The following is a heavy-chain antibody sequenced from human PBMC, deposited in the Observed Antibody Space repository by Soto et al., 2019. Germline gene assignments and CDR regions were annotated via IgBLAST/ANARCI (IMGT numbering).Heavy chain of an antibody. CDR1: GFTFSSYA. Sequence: VGSLRLSCAASGFTFSSYAMHWVRQAPGKGLEWVAVISYDGSNKYYADSVKGRFTISRDNSKNTLYLQMNSLRAEDTAVYYCARGDGYEYYFDYWGQGTLVTVSS. V-gene: IGHV3-30-3*01. CDR2: ISYDGSNK. J-gene: IGHJ4*02. D-gene: IGHD5-12*01. CDR3: ARGDGYEYYFDY.